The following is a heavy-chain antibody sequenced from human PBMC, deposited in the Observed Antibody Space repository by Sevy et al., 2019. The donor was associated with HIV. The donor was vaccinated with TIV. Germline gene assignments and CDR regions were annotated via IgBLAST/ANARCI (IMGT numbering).Heavy chain of an antibody. Sequence: GGSLRLSCAASGFTFSSYSMNWVRQAPGKGLEWVSSISSSSSCTYYADSLKGRFTISRDNAKNSLYLQRNSLRVEDTAVYYCASHCSSTSCYQAMVPSFDFWGQGTLVTVSS. CDR3: ASHCSSTSCYQAMVPSFDF. CDR2: ISSSSSCT. J-gene: IGHJ4*01. D-gene: IGHD2-2*01. CDR1: GFTFSSYS. V-gene: IGHV3-21*01.